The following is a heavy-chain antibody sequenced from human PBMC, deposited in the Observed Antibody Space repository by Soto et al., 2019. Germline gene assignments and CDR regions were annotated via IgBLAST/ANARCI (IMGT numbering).Heavy chain of an antibody. CDR2: TSSDSGTI. V-gene: IGHV3-48*01. CDR3: ASDWFYMDV. Sequence: EVQLVDSGGGLVQPGGSLRLSCAASGFIFSSYPMNWVRQAPGKGLEWISYTSSDSGTIYYADSVKGRFSISRDNAKNSLYLQMNSLRVEDTAVYYCASDWFYMDVWGKGTAVTVSS. J-gene: IGHJ6*03. D-gene: IGHD3-9*01. CDR1: GFIFSSYP.